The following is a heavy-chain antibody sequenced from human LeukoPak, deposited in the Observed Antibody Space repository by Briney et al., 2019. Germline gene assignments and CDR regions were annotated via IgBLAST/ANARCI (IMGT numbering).Heavy chain of an antibody. CDR2: ISGSGGST. CDR3: ARGGIVGAPDY. D-gene: IGHD1-26*01. V-gene: IGHV3-23*01. J-gene: IGHJ4*02. Sequence: GGSLRLSCAVSGFSFNTYNMDWVRQAPGKGLEWVSAISGSGGSTYYADSVKGRFTISRDNSKNTLYLQMNSLRAEDTAVYYCARGGIVGAPDYWGQGTLVTVSS. CDR1: GFSFNTYN.